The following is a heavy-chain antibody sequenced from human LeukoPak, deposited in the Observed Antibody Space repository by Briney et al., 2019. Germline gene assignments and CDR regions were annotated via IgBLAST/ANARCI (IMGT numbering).Heavy chain of an antibody. D-gene: IGHD3-22*01. J-gene: IGHJ5*02. Sequence: GGSPRLSCAASGFTFSSYGMHWVRQAPGKGLEWVAVISYDGSDKYYADSVEGRFTISRDNSKNTLYLQMNSLRAEDTAVYYCAKDAPPRYYYDSSGLATTNWFDPWGQGTLVTVSS. CDR1: GFTFSSYG. V-gene: IGHV3-30*18. CDR3: AKDAPPRYYYDSSGLATTNWFDP. CDR2: ISYDGSDK.